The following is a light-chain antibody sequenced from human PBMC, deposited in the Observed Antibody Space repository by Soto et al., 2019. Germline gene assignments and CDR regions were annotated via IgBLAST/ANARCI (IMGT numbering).Light chain of an antibody. CDR3: QQRSYWLWT. CDR1: RSVISY. J-gene: IGKJ1*01. CDR2: EAS. Sequence: EIVLTQSPATLSLPPGERATLSCRASRSVISYLAWYQQKAGQAPRLLIYEASNRATGIPARFSGSGSGTDFTLTISSLKPEDFAVYYCQQRSYWLWTFGQGTKVEIK. V-gene: IGKV3-11*01.